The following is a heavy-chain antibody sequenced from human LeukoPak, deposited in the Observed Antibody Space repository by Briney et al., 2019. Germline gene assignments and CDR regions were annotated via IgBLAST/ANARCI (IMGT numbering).Heavy chain of an antibody. Sequence: PGGSLRLSCAASGITFSNYAVSWVRQAPGKGLEWVSSISGSGGSTYYTDSVKGRFTISRDNSKSTLYLQMNSLRAEDTAVYYCAKESSRRRLSEDYFDYWGQGTLVTVSS. CDR2: ISGSGGST. CDR3: AKESSRRRLSEDYFDY. J-gene: IGHJ4*02. CDR1: GITFSNYA. V-gene: IGHV3-23*01. D-gene: IGHD3-16*02.